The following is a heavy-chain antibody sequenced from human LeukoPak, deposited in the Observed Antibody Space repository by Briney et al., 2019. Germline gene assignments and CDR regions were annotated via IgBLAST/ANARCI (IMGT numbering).Heavy chain of an antibody. V-gene: IGHV1-46*01. Sequence: ASVKVSCKASGYTFTSYYMHWVRQAPGQGLEWMGIINPSGGSTSYAQKFQGRVTMTRDTSTSTVYMELSSLRSEDTAVYYCARERYGSGSYRIWFDPWGQGTLVTVSS. CDR2: INPSGGST. J-gene: IGHJ5*02. D-gene: IGHD3-10*01. CDR1: GYTFTSYY. CDR3: ARERYGSGSYRIWFDP.